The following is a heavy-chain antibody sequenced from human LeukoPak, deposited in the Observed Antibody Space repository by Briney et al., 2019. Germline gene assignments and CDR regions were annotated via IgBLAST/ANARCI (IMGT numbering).Heavy chain of an antibody. CDR2: INPNSGAT. CDR3: ARDLHYYVAMDV. J-gene: IGHJ6*02. V-gene: IGHV1-2*02. Sequence: ASVKVSCKASGYTFTDFFVHWVRQAPGQGLEWMGWINPNSGATNYAQKFQGRVTMTRDTSIGTAYMELTRLRSDDTALYYCARDLHYYVAMDVWGQGTTVTVSS. CDR1: GYTFTDFF. D-gene: IGHD3-10*02.